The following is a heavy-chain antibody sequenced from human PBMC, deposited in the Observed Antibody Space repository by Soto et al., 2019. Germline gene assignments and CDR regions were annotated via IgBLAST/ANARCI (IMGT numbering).Heavy chain of an antibody. CDR1: GFSFSSNGVG. J-gene: IGHJ4*02. Sequence: QITLRESGPALVRPTQTLTLTCTFSGFSFSSNGVGVGWIRQPPGKALEWLALIYWHDDHRYSPSLKTRLTITKDTSKNQVVLTMTKLDPVDTATYYCAREMYYSTYFDSWGQGTLVTVSS. CDR2: IYWHDDH. V-gene: IGHV2-5*01. CDR3: AREMYYSTYFDS. D-gene: IGHD3-10*01.